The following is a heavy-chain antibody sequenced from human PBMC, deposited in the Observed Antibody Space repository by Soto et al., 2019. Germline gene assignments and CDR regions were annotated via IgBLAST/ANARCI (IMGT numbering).Heavy chain of an antibody. CDR1: GFTFSGSA. Sequence: EVQLVESGGGLVQPGGSLKLSCAASGFTFSGSAMHWVRQASGKGLEWVGRIRSKANSYATAYAASVKGRFTISRDDSKYTAYLQMNSLKTEDTAVYYCTRQRYSSGGPGLNYGMDVWGQGTTVTVSS. V-gene: IGHV3-73*02. J-gene: IGHJ6*02. CDR2: IRSKANSYAT. CDR3: TRQRYSSGGPGLNYGMDV. D-gene: IGHD6-19*01.